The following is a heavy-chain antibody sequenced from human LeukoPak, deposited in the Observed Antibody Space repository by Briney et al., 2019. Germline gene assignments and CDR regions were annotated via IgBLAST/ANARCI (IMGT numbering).Heavy chain of an antibody. Sequence: QPGGSLRLSCAASGFPFGIYAMTWVRQAPGKGLEWVSAISRGAIDIYYADSVQGRFTISRDDSKNAVYLQMNNLRSEDTAVYYCTKEVWGSYPEWGQGTLVTVSS. D-gene: IGHD3-16*02. CDR1: GFPFGIYA. J-gene: IGHJ4*02. CDR2: ISRGAIDI. CDR3: TKEVWGSYPE. V-gene: IGHV3-23*01.